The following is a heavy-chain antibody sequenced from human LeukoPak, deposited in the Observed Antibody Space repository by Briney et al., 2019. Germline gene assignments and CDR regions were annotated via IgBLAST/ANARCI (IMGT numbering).Heavy chain of an antibody. CDR3: ARDPFGSGSFLDY. Sequence: GGSLRLSCAASGFTFSDYYMSWIGQAPGTRVEGVSYISSSGSTRYYADSVKGRFTISRDNAKNSLYLQMNSLRAEDTAVYYCARDPFGSGSFLDYWGQGTLVTVSS. CDR1: GFTFSDYY. V-gene: IGHV3-11*04. J-gene: IGHJ4*02. D-gene: IGHD3-10*01. CDR2: ISSSGSTR.